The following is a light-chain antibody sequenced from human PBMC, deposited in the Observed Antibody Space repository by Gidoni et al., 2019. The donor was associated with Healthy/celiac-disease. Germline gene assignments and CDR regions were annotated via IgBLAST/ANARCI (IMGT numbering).Light chain of an antibody. J-gene: IGLJ1*01. V-gene: IGLV1-44*01. CDR3: AAWDDSLNGYV. CDR1: SSNLGSNT. CDR2: SNN. Sequence: QSVLTQPPPASGTPGQRVTISCSGSSSNLGSNTVNWYQQLPGTAPNLLIYSNNQRPSGVPDRFSGSKSGTSASLAISGLQSEDEADYYCAAWDDSLNGYVFGTGTKVTVL.